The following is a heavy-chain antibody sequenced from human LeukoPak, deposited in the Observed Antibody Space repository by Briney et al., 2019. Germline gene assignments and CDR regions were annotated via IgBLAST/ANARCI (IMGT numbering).Heavy chain of an antibody. J-gene: IGHJ4*02. Sequence: PGGSLRLSCAASGFTFSSYTMTWVRQAPGKGLEWVSSISSSSSYIYYADSVKGRFTISRDNAKNSLYLQMNSLRAEDTAVYYCARGLLVEAGNFDYWGQGTLVTVSS. D-gene: IGHD1-26*01. CDR3: ARGLLVEAGNFDY. V-gene: IGHV3-21*06. CDR1: GFTFSSYT. CDR2: ISSSSSYI.